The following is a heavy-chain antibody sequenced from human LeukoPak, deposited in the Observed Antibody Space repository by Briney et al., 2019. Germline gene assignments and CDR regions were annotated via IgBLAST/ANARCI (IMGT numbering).Heavy chain of an antibody. CDR2: INHSGST. CDR1: GGSFSGYY. D-gene: IGHD6-13*01. Sequence: SETLSLTCAVYGGSFSGYYWSWIRQPPGKGLEWIGEINHSGSTNYNPSLKSRVTMSVDTSKNQFSLKLSSVTAADTAVYYCARSRARKGTYYYYMDVWGKGTTVTVSS. CDR3: ARSRARKGTYYYYMDV. V-gene: IGHV4-34*01. J-gene: IGHJ6*03.